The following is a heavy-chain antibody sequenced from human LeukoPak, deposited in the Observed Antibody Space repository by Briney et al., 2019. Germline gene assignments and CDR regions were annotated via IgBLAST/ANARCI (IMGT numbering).Heavy chain of an antibody. CDR3: ARHTYYDILTGIDY. V-gene: IGHV4-59*08. D-gene: IGHD3-9*01. Sequence: SETLSLTCTVSGGSISSYYWSWIRQPPGKGLEWIGHIYYSGSTNYNPSLKSRVTISVDTSKNQFSLKLSSVTAADTAVYYCARHTYYDILTGIDYWGQGTLVTVSS. CDR1: GGSISSYY. CDR2: IYYSGST. J-gene: IGHJ4*02.